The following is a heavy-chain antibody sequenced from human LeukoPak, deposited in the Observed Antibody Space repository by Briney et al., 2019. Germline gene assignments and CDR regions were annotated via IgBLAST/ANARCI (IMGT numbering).Heavy chain of an antibody. V-gene: IGHV3-23*01. Sequence: GGSLRLSRAASGLSFGFYAMSWVRQAPGKGLEWVSSISGGGAGTYYADSVRGRFTISRDNSKNTLYLQMDSLRAEDTALYYCAKDFVRYNIQFDYWGQGALVTVSS. CDR2: ISGGGAGT. D-gene: IGHD1-14*01. J-gene: IGHJ4*02. CDR1: GLSFGFYA. CDR3: AKDFVRYNIQFDY.